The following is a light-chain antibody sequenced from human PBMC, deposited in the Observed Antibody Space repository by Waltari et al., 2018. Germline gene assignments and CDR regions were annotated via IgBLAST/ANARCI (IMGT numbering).Light chain of an antibody. V-gene: IGLV4-69*01. CDR2: VNSDGSH. J-gene: IGLJ3*02. Sequence: QLVLTQAPSASASLGASVKLTCTLSSGHSSNVVAWNQQQPEKGPRYLMKVNSDGSHSKGDDIPYRFSGSSSGAERYLTISSLQSEDEADYYCQTGGHGTWVFGGGTKLTVL. CDR1: SGHSSNV. CDR3: QTGGHGTWV.